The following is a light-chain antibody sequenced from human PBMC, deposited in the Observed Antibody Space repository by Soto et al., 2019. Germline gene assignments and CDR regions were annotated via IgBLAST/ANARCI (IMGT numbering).Light chain of an antibody. Sequence: EIVLTQSPGTLSLSPGERATLSCRASQNIRSNQLAWYQHKPGQAPRLLIYAASSRATGIPDRFSGSVSGTDFTLTISRLKPEDFAVYYCQQYGDSTYTFGQGTELEIK. J-gene: IGKJ2*01. CDR2: AAS. V-gene: IGKV3-20*01. CDR3: QQYGDSTYT. CDR1: QNIRSNQ.